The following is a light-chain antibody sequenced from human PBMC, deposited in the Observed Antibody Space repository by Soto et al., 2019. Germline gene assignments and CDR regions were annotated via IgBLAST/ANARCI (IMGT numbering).Light chain of an antibody. CDR3: QQYNNWPPWT. CDR1: QSVSSN. Sequence: EIVMTQSPATLSVSPGERATLSCRASQSVSSNLAWYQQKPGQAPRLLIYGASTRATGIPASFSGSGSGTEFTLTISSLQSEAFAVYYCQQYNNWPPWTFGQGTKVEIK. J-gene: IGKJ1*01. V-gene: IGKV3-15*01. CDR2: GAS.